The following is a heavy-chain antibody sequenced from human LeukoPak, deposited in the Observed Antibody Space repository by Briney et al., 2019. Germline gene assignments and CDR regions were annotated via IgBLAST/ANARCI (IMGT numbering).Heavy chain of an antibody. CDR3: ARDGPLLRYFDWLSDAFDI. CDR2: IYTSGST. V-gene: IGHV4-4*07. Sequence: PSETLSLTCTVSGGSISSYYWSWIRQPAGKGLEWIGRIYTSGSTNYNPSLKSRVTMSVDTSKNQFSLKLSSVTAADTAVYYCARDGPLLRYFDWLSDAFDIWGQGTMVTVSS. D-gene: IGHD3-9*01. J-gene: IGHJ3*02. CDR1: GGSISSYY.